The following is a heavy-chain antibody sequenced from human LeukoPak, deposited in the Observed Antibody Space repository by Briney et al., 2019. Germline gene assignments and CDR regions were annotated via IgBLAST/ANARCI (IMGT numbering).Heavy chain of an antibody. J-gene: IGHJ4*02. CDR3: ARFYYDSRGYWYYFDY. CDR1: GGSISVSSYY. V-gene: IGHV4-39*01. D-gene: IGHD3-22*01. Sequence: PSETLSLTCTVSGGSISVSSYYWGWIRQPPGKGLEWIGSVYYSGSTKYNPSLKSRVTISVDTSKNQFSLKVSSVTAADAAVYYCARFYYDSRGYWYYFDYWGQGTLVTVSS. CDR2: VYYSGST.